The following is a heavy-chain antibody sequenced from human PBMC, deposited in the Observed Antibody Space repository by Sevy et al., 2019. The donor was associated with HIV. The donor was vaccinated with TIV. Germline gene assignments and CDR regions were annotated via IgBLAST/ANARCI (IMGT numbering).Heavy chain of an antibody. Sequence: SGPTLVNPTQTLTLTCTFSGFSLSTSGMCVSWIRQPPGKALEWLALFDWDDNKYYSTSLKTRLTISKDTSKNQVVLTMTNMDPVDTATYYCARIRDGDYVGYFDYWGQGTLVTVSS. D-gene: IGHD4-17*01. CDR3: ARIRDGDYVGYFDY. CDR1: GFSLSTSGMC. J-gene: IGHJ4*02. V-gene: IGHV2-70*01. CDR2: FDWDDNK.